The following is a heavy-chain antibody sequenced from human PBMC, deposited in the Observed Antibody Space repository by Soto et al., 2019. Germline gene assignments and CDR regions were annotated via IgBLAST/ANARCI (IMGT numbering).Heavy chain of an antibody. CDR3: ARLQLVQKVIDY. CDR1: GDSISTYY. V-gene: IGHV4-59*01. CDR2: IFYRGGT. J-gene: IGHJ4*02. Sequence: SETLSLTCTVSGDSISTYYWSWLRQPPGKGLQWIGYIFYRGGTAYNPSLKSRVTISLDMSKKQISLKLSSVTTADTATYFCARLQLVQKVIDYWGQGTLVTVSS. D-gene: IGHD1-1*01.